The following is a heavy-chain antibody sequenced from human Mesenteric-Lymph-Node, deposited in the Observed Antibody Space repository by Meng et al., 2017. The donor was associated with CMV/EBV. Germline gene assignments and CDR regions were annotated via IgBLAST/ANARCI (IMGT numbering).Heavy chain of an antibody. D-gene: IGHD3-3*01. V-gene: IGHV5-51*01. Sequence: GGSLRLSCQASGNSLTNFWIGWVRQMPGKGLEWMGIIYPADSDTRYSPSFQGQVTISADKSITTAYLQWSGLKASDTAVYYCTSSLRFLEWTKADYWGQGTLVTVSS. CDR3: TSSLRFLEWTKADY. J-gene: IGHJ4*02. CDR1: GNSLTNFW. CDR2: IYPADSDT.